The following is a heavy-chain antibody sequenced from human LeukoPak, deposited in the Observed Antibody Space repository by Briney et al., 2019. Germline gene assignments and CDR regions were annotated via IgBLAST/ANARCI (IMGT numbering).Heavy chain of an antibody. CDR3: AKDRSRGLRGVGLDG. V-gene: IGHV3-23*01. CDR2: VSVSGGST. J-gene: IGHJ5*02. Sequence: PGGSLRLSCAASGFTFSTNSLNWVRQAPGKGLEWVSGVSVSGGSTYYADSVKGRFTISRDISKNTLYLQMHSLRVEDTALYYCAKDRSRGLRGVGLDGWGEGALVTVSS. CDR1: GFTFSTNS. D-gene: IGHD6-19*01.